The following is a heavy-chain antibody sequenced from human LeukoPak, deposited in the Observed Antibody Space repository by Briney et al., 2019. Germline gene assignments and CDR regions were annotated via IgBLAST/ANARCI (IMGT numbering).Heavy chain of an antibody. J-gene: IGHJ6*03. CDR2: IYYSGST. D-gene: IGHD3-10*01. V-gene: IGHV4-59*08. CDR3: ARRRIYYYGSGSGGGTSYYYYYMDV. Sequence: SETLSLTCTVSGGAISSYYWSWIRQPPGKGLEWIGYIYYSGSTNYNPSLKSRVTISVDTSKNQFSRKLSSVTAADSAVYYCARRRIYYYGSGSGGGTSYYYYYMDVWGKGTTVTVSS. CDR1: GGAISSYY.